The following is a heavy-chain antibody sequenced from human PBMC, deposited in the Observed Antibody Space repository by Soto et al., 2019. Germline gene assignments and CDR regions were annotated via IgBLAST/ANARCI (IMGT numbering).Heavy chain of an antibody. CDR1: GFTFSSYS. J-gene: IGHJ4*02. Sequence: GGSLRLSCAASGFTFSSYSMNWVRQAPGKGLEWVSSISSSSSYIYYADSVKGRFTISRDNAKNSLYLQMNSLRAEDTAVYYCARDPDIVATTGDYWGQGTLVTVSS. V-gene: IGHV3-21*01. CDR2: ISSSSSYI. CDR3: ARDPDIVATTGDY. D-gene: IGHD5-12*01.